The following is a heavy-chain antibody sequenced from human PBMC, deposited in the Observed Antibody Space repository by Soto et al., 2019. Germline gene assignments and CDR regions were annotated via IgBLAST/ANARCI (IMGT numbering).Heavy chain of an antibody. Sequence: QVQLVESGGGVVQPGRSLRLSCAASGFTFNNYGMHWVRQAPGKGLEWLAVIWNDGSNSSYANSVKGRFTISRDNSKTTLYLQMSSLRAEATAVYYCARRQIPPPTRGAANARGGMDVWGQGTTVTVSS. CDR2: IWNDGSNS. CDR3: ARRQIPPPTRGAANARGGMDV. CDR1: GFTFNNYG. V-gene: IGHV3-33*01. D-gene: IGHD6-13*01. J-gene: IGHJ6*02.